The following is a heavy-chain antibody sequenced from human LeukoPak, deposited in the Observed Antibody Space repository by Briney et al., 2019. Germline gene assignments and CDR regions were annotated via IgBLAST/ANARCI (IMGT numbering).Heavy chain of an antibody. CDR3: ARAPFPTVTTGLEEDY. D-gene: IGHD4-17*01. J-gene: IGHJ4*02. CDR1: GFTFSSYS. V-gene: IGHV3-21*01. CDR2: ISSSSSYI. Sequence: GGSLRLSCAASGFTFSSYSMNWVRQAPGKGLEWVSSISSSSSYIYYADSVKGRFTISRDNAKNSLYLQMNSLRAEDTAVYYCARAPFPTVTTGLEEDYWGQGTLVTVSS.